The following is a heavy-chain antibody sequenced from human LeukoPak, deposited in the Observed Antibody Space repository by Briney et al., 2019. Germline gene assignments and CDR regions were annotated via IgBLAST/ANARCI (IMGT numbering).Heavy chain of an antibody. V-gene: IGHV4-59*01. J-gene: IGHJ4*02. Sequence: SETLSLTCTVSGGSISSYYWSWIRQPPGKGLEWIGYIYYSGSTNYNPSLKSRVTISVDTSKNQFSLKLSSVTAADTAVYYCAREAGDDYGGKVDYWGRGTLVTVSS. CDR3: AREAGDDYGGKVDY. CDR2: IYYSGST. D-gene: IGHD4-23*01. CDR1: GGSISSYY.